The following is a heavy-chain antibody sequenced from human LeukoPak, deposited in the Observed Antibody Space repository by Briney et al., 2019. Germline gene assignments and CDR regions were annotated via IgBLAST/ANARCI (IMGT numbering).Heavy chain of an antibody. Sequence: GGSLRLSCAASGFTFSGYGMHWVRQAPGKGLEWVVMIWYDGSNKYYADSVKGRFTISRDNSKNTLYLQMNNLRAEDTAVYYCVSFYETYWGRGTLVTVSS. J-gene: IGHJ4*02. D-gene: IGHD2-2*01. CDR3: VSFYETY. CDR1: GFTFSGYG. CDR2: IWYDGSNK. V-gene: IGHV3-33*01.